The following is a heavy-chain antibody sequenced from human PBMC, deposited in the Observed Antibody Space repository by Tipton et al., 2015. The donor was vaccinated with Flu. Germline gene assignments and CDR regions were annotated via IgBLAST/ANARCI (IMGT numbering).Heavy chain of an antibody. V-gene: IGHV4-30-2*01. CDR3: ARGGLLWFGELSPGYFDY. Sequence: SGLVKPSETLSLTCAVSGGSISSGGYSWSWIRQPPGKGLEWIGYIYHSGSTYYNPSLKSRVTISVDRSKNQFSLKLSSVTAADTAVYYCARGGLLWFGELSPGYFDYWGQGTLVTVSS. J-gene: IGHJ4*02. CDR1: GGSISSGGYS. D-gene: IGHD3-10*01. CDR2: IYHSGST.